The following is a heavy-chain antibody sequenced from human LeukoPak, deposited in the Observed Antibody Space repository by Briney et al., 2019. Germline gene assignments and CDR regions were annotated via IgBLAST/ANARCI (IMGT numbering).Heavy chain of an antibody. J-gene: IGHJ4*02. CDR2: INHSGST. CDR3: ARARIAATRLDY. D-gene: IGHD2-15*01. V-gene: IGHV4-34*01. CDR1: GGSFSGYY. Sequence: PSETLSLTCAVYGGSFSGYYWSWIRQPPGKGLVCIAEINHSGSTNYNPSLKSRVTISVDTSKNQFSLKLSSVTAADTAVYYCARARIAATRLDYWGQGTLVTVSS.